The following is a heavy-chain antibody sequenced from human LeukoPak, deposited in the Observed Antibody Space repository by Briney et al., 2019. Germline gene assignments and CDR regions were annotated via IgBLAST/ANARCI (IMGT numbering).Heavy chain of an antibody. D-gene: IGHD3-10*01. V-gene: IGHV3-21*04. CDR2: ISTSSSYI. J-gene: IGHJ6*03. CDR1: GFTFSTYY. Sequence: GGSLRLSCAASGFTFSTYYMNWVRQAPGKGLEWVSSISTSSSYIYYADSVKGRFTISGDNAKNSLYLQMNSLRAEDTALYHCAKMAGSGYYFYMDVWGKGTTVTISS. CDR3: AKMAGSGYYFYMDV.